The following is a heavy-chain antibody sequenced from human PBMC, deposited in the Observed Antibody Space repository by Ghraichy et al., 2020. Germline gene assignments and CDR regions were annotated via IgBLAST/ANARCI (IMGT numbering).Heavy chain of an antibody. V-gene: IGHV3-7*03. Sequence: GGSLRLSCAASGFSFSNYYITWVRQAPGKGPEWVANINQDGSNKYYVVSVKGRFTISRDNAKNSLFLQMNSLSAEDTAVYYCARASASDDFWSGFTGLDYWGQGTLVTVSS. J-gene: IGHJ4*02. CDR3: ARASASDDFWSGFTGLDY. D-gene: IGHD3-3*01. CDR2: INQDGSNK. CDR1: GFSFSNYY.